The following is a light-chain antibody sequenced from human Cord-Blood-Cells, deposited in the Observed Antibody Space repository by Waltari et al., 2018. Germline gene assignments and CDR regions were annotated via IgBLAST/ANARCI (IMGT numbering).Light chain of an antibody. J-gene: IGLJ3*02. CDR1: SSAVGGHNY. V-gene: IGLV2-14*03. Sequence: QSALTQPASVSGSPGQSITISCTGTSSAVGGHNYVSWYQQHPGKAPKLMIYDVSNRPSGVSNRFSGSKSGNTASLTISGLQAEDEADYYCSSYTSSSTPWVFGGGTKLTVL. CDR2: DVS. CDR3: SSYTSSSTPWV.